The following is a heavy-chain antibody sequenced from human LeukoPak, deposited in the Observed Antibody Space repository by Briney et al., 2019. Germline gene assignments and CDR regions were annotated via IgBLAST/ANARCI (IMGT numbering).Heavy chain of an antibody. CDR2: IKQDGSEK. D-gene: IGHD6-13*01. Sequence: GGSLRLSCAASRFTFSSYWMSWVRQAPGKGLEWVANIKQDGSEKYYVDSVKGRFTISRDNAKNSLYLQMNSLRAEDTAVYYCARAPGYSSSWYLLYYYYYYMDVWGKGTTVTVSS. CDR1: RFTFSSYW. V-gene: IGHV3-7*01. CDR3: ARAPGYSSSWYLLYYYYYYMDV. J-gene: IGHJ6*03.